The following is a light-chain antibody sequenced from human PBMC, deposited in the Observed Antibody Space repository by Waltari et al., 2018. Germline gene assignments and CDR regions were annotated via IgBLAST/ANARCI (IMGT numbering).Light chain of an antibody. CDR2: DVT. Sequence: QSALTQPASVSGSPGQSITISCIGTSSDLGSYNYVSCYQQSPGKAPTLMIYDVTHPPSGVSDHFSASKSGNTASLTISGVQAEDEADYYCSSYTASNTWVFGGGTKVTVL. V-gene: IGLV2-14*01. CDR1: SSDLGSYNY. J-gene: IGLJ3*02. CDR3: SSYTASNTWV.